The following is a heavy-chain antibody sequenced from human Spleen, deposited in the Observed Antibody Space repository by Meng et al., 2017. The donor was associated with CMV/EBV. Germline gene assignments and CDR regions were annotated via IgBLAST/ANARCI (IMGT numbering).Heavy chain of an antibody. J-gene: IGHJ4*02. CDR1: GFTFSSDA. CDR3: ARVGGSYPVDY. V-gene: IGHV3-64*02. CDR2: ISSNGGST. Sequence: LACSASGFTFSSDAMHWVRQAPGKGLEYVSAISSNGGSTYYADSVKGRFTISRDNSKNTLYLQMGSLRAEDMAVYYCARVGGSYPVDYWGQGTLVTVSS. D-gene: IGHD1-26*01.